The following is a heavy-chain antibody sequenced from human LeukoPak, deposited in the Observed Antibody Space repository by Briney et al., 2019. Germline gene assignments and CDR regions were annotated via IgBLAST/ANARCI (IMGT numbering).Heavy chain of an antibody. Sequence: PGGSLRLPCPASGFNFRGCAMSWVRQGPGKGLEWVAGISGRGETTFYADSVKGRFTISRDNSNDTLFLQVKSLRAEDTAVYYCAKGVIRGEISYFESWGQGTLVAVSS. CDR1: GFNFRGCA. V-gene: IGHV3-23*01. D-gene: IGHD3-10*01. J-gene: IGHJ4*02. CDR3: AKGVIRGEISYFES. CDR2: ISGRGETT.